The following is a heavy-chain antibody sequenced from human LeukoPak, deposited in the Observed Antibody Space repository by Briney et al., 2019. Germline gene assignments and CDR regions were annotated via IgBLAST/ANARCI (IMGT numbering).Heavy chain of an antibody. CDR2: ISDSGNT. Sequence: GSLRLSCAASGFTLSSYAMSWVRQAPGKGLEWVSAISDSGNTYHADSVKGRFTISRDNAKNSLYLQMNSLRAEDTAVYYCARVSDLYYYYYYMDVWGKGTTVTVSS. J-gene: IGHJ6*03. V-gene: IGHV3-21*01. CDR3: ARVSDLYYYYYYMDV. D-gene: IGHD3-10*01. CDR1: GFTLSSYA.